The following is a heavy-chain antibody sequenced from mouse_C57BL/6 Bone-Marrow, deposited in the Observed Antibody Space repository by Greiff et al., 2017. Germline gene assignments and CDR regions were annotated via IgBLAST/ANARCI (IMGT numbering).Heavy chain of an antibody. CDR3: ARDQGGSPDD. D-gene: IGHD1-1*01. Sequence: DVQLQESGGGLVKPGGSLKLSCAASGFTFSSYAMSWVRQTPEKRLEWVATISDGGSYTYYPDNVKGRFTISRDNAKNNLYLQMSHLKSEDTAMXYCARDQGGSPDDWGQGTTLTVSS. CDR1: GFTFSSYA. J-gene: IGHJ2*01. CDR2: ISDGGSYT. V-gene: IGHV5-4*01.